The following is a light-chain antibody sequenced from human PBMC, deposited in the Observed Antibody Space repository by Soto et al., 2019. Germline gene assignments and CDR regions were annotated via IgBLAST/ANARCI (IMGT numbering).Light chain of an antibody. CDR1: TSDIGGYSY. J-gene: IGLJ2*01. Sequence: QSALTQPASVSGSPGQSITISCTGATSDIGGYSYVSWYQQHPGKAPKLMIYEVTNRPSGVSSRFSASKSGNTASLTISGLQAEDEADYYCSSYITSSTPVVFGGGTKVTVL. V-gene: IGLV2-14*01. CDR2: EVT. CDR3: SSYITSSTPVV.